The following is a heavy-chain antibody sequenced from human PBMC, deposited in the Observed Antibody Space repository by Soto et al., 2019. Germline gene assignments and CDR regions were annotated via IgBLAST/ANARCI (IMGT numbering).Heavy chain of an antibody. Sequence: PSVTLSLTCVVSGGSMTSGAHPWAWIRQPPGKGLEWIGYISHIGSAFYTPSLMGRATISVDRSKNQFHLSLNFVTAADTAVYYCAREAGVVGANYFDYWGKGILVTVS. CDR3: AREAGVVGANYFDY. CDR2: ISHIGSA. D-gene: IGHD1-26*01. V-gene: IGHV4-30-2*01. J-gene: IGHJ4*02. CDR1: GGSMTSGAHP.